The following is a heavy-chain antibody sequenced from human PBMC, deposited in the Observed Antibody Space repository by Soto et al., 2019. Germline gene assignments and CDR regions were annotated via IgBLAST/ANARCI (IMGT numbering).Heavy chain of an antibody. Sequence: SETLSLTCAIYGASLGGFHWTWLRQAPGKGLEWIGELIHGGSTNYNPSLKGRVSFSLDTSKNQFSLHLMSVTAADTAVYYCARSPLGYDYVRQTWREVGDSFDIWGRGTLVTV. CDR3: ARSPLGYDYVRQTWREVGDSFDI. V-gene: IGHV4-34*12. CDR1: GASLGGFH. D-gene: IGHD3-16*01. J-gene: IGHJ3*02. CDR2: LIHGGST.